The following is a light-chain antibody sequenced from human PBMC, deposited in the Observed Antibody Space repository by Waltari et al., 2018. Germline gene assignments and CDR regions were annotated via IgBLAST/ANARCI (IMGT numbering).Light chain of an antibody. Sequence: DIQMTQSPSSLSASVGDTVTITCQASQGIGSNLNWYQRKPGKAPKLLIYRASSFQSGIPSRFSCSGSGTDFTLTITNLQTEDFATYYCQQGYSYPLTFGGGTKVEIK. CDR1: QGIGSN. CDR2: RAS. V-gene: IGKV1-39*01. CDR3: QQGYSYPLT. J-gene: IGKJ4*01.